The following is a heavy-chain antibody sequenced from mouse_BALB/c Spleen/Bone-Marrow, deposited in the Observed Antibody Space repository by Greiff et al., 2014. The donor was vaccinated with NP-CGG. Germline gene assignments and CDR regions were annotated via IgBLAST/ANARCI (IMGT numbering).Heavy chain of an antibody. CDR1: GYTFTSYW. J-gene: IGHJ2*01. CDR2: IYPSDSYT. V-gene: IGHV1-69*02. CDR3: TRSYGSSYEYYFDC. Sequence: VQLQQSGAELVRPGASVKLSCKASGYTFTSYWINWVKQRPGQGLEWIGNIYPSDSYTNYSQKFKDKATLTVDKSSSTAYMQLSSPTSEDSAVYYCTRSYGSSYEYYFDCWGQGTTLTVSS. D-gene: IGHD1-1*01.